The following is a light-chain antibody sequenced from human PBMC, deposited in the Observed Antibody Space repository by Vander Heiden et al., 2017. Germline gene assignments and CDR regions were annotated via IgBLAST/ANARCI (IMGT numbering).Light chain of an antibody. J-gene: IGKJ2*01. Sequence: DIQMTQSPSSLSASVGDRVTITCRESQSISTYLNWYQQKPGKAPKVLIYAASSLQSEIPSRFSGGGSGTHFTLTISSLQPEDFATYYCQQSYSTPYTFGQGTKLEIK. V-gene: IGKV1-39*01. CDR1: QSISTY. CDR2: AAS. CDR3: QQSYSTPYT.